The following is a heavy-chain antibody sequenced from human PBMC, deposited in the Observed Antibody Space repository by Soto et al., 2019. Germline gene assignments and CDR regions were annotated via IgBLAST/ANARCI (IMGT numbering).Heavy chain of an antibody. J-gene: IGHJ6*02. CDR2: IIPIFGTA. Sequence: GASVKVSCKASGGTFSSYAISWVRQAPGQGLEWMGGIIPIFGTANYAQKFQGRVTITADESTSTAYMEPSSLRSEDTAVYYCARSPDTAMVEYYYYYGMDVWGQGTTVTVSS. D-gene: IGHD5-18*01. V-gene: IGHV1-69*13. CDR3: ARSPDTAMVEYYYYYGMDV. CDR1: GGTFSSYA.